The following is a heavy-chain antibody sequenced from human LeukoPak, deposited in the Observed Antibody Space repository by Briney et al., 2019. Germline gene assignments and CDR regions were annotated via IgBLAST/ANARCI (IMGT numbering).Heavy chain of an antibody. CDR2: IYYSGST. CDR1: GSSISSYY. V-gene: IGHV4-59*01. Sequence: PSETLSLTCTVSGSSISSYYWSWIRQPPGKGLEWIGYIYYSGSTNYNPSLKSRVTISVDTSKNQFSLKLSSVTAADTAVYYCARAVYYMDVWGKGTTVTVSS. CDR3: ARAVYYMDV. J-gene: IGHJ6*03.